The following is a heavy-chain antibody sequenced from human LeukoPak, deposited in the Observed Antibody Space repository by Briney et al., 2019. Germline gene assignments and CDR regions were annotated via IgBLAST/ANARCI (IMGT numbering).Heavy chain of an antibody. J-gene: IGHJ6*02. CDR3: AKPSELSYYYYGMDV. CDR2: ISGSGGST. CDR1: GLTFSSYA. Sequence: GGSLRLSCAASGLTFSSYAMSWVRQAPGKGLEWVSAISGSGGSTYYADSVKGRFTISRDNSKNTLYLQMNSLRAEDTAVYYCAKPSELSYYYYGMDVWGQGTTVTVSS. D-gene: IGHD1-26*01. V-gene: IGHV3-23*01.